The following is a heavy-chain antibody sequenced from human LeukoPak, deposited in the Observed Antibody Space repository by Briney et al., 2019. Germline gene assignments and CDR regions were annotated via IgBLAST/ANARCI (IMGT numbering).Heavy chain of an antibody. V-gene: IGHV3-21*01. Sequence: GGSLRLSCAASGFTFSNYGMTWVRPAPGKGLEWVSSISGSAATISYADSVKGRFTISRDNAKNSLYLQMNSLRAEDTAVYYCARAQGGYSYGTWGQGTLVTVSS. J-gene: IGHJ5*02. D-gene: IGHD5-18*01. CDR1: GFTFSNYG. CDR3: ARAQGGYSYGT. CDR2: ISGSAATI.